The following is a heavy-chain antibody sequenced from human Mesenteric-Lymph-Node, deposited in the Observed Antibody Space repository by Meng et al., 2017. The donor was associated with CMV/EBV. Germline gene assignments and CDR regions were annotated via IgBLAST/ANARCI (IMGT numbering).Heavy chain of an antibody. Sequence: SITTYYWGWIRPPPGKGLEWLGRVSNTGNTYYSPSLRSRVTISLDTSNNQFSLKLTSMTAADSAIYFCAKYRAGSTDHGWDNEFDCWGQGTLVTVSS. J-gene: IGHJ4*02. V-gene: IGHV4-4*07. CDR3: AKYRAGSTDHGWDNEFDC. CDR1: SITTYY. CDR2: VSNTGNT. D-gene: IGHD4-17*01.